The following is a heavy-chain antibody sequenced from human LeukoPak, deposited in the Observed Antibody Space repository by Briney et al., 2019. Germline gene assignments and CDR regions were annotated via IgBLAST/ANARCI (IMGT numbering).Heavy chain of an antibody. J-gene: IGHJ5*01. Sequence: SETLSLTCTVSGGSISTYYWTWIRQPAGKGLEWIGHIYISGTTNYSPSLKSRVTVSVDTSKNQFSLKLSSVTAADTAVYYCARERTSCTNGVCRTSRWFDFWGQGILVTVSS. CDR2: IYISGTT. CDR3: ARERTSCTNGVCRTSRWFDF. CDR1: GGSISTYY. V-gene: IGHV4-4*07. D-gene: IGHD2-8*01.